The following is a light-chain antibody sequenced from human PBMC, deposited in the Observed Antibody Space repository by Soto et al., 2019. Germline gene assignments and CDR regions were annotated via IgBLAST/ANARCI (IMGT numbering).Light chain of an antibody. V-gene: IGLV2-23*01. J-gene: IGLJ1*01. CDR1: RSDVGGYNL. CDR2: KGT. CDR3: CSSAPESTYV. Sequence: QSGLTQTASVSGSPGQSITMSCTGSRSDVGGYNLVSWYQQHPHKAPQVIIYKGTQRPSGVSNRFSGSTSGNAASLTISGLQADDEADYFCCSSAPESTYVFGNGTKLTVL.